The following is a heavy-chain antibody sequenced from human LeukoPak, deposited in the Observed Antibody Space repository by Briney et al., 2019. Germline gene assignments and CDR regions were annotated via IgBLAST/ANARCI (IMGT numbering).Heavy chain of an antibody. CDR1: GFTLGNYA. Sequence: GGSLRLSCAASGFTLGNYAMSWVRQTPGKGLEWVSVTSGSGQITSHAESVKGRFTISRDNSKNTLYLQMNSLRAEDTAVYYCAKNREDSSSWYEDAFDNWGQGTMVTVSS. J-gene: IGHJ3*02. V-gene: IGHV3-23*01. CDR2: TSGSGQIT. CDR3: AKNREDSSSWYEDAFDN. D-gene: IGHD6-13*01.